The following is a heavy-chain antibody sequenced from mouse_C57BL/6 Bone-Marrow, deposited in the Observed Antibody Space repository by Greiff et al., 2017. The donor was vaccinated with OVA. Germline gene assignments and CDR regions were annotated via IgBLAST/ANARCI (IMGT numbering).Heavy chain of an antibody. J-gene: IGHJ1*03. V-gene: IGHV1-54*01. CDR1: GYAFTNYL. Sequence: QVQLQQPGAELVRPGTSVKVSCKASGYAFTNYLIEWVKQRPGQGLEWIGVINPGSGGTNYNEKFKGKATLTADRSSSTAYMQLSSLTSEDSAVSFCARSVGIYDGCYVFWYFDVWGTGTTVTVSS. CDR3: ARSVGIYDGCYVFWYFDV. CDR2: INPGSGGT. D-gene: IGHD2-3*01.